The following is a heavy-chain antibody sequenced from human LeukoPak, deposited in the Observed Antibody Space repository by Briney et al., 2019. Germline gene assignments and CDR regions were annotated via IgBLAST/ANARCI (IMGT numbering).Heavy chain of an antibody. CDR3: ARRSPGYSYSIDS. Sequence: PSETLSLTCAVYGGSFSGYYWSWIRQPPGKGLEWIGYIYYSGTTNYNPSLKSRVTISVDTSKNQFSLNLSSVTAADTAVYYCARRSPGYSYSIDSWGQGTLVTVSS. V-gene: IGHV4-59*08. CDR1: GGSFSGYY. CDR2: IYYSGTT. D-gene: IGHD5-18*01. J-gene: IGHJ4*02.